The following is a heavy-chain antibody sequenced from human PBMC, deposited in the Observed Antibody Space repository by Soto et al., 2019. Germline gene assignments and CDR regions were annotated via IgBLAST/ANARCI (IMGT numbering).Heavy chain of an antibody. CDR1: GFTFSSYA. V-gene: IGHV3-23*01. CDR2: ISGSGDST. D-gene: IGHD3-22*01. J-gene: IGHJ6*02. Sequence: EVQLLESGGGLVQPGGSLRLSCAASGFTFSSYAMSWVRQAPGRGLEWVSAISGSGDSTYYADSVKGRFTISRDNSKNTLYLQMNSLRAEDTAVYYCATDYYDSSGYSPYGMDVWGQGTTVTVSS. CDR3: ATDYYDSSGYSPYGMDV.